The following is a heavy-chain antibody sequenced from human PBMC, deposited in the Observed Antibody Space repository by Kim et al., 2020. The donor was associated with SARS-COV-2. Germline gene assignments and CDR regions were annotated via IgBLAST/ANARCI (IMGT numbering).Heavy chain of an antibody. CDR3: ARDAVSVVVPAATLYYYYGMDV. CDR2: INPSGGST. D-gene: IGHD2-2*01. Sequence: ASVKVSCKASGYTFTSYYMHWVRQAPGQGLEWMGIINPSGGSTSYAQKFQGRVTMTRDTSTSTVYMELSSLRSEDTAVYYCARDAVSVVVPAATLYYYYGMDVWGQGTTVTVSS. J-gene: IGHJ6*02. V-gene: IGHV1-46*01. CDR1: GYTFTSYY.